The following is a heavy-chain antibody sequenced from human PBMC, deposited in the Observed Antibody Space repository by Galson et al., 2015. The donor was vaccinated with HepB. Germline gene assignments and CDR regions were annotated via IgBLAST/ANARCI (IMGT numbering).Heavy chain of an antibody. CDR3: ARGGVLGGMDV. CDR1: GFSFSNYW. J-gene: IGHJ6*02. V-gene: IGHV3-74*01. Sequence: SLRLSCAASGFSFSNYWMDWVRQAPGEGLEWVSDMSNDERNIRRYADSVKGRFTISRDNGKNTLYLYMNSLRVDDTALYYCARGGVLGGMDVWGQGTMVTVSS. CDR2: MSNDERNI. D-gene: IGHD3-10*01.